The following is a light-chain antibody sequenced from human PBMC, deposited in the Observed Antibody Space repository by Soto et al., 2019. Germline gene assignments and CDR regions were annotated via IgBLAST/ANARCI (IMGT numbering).Light chain of an antibody. CDR3: HEYGTSRT. V-gene: IGKV3-20*01. Sequence: EIVLTQSPGTLSLSPGERATLSCRASQSVSGSYLAWYQQKPGQAPRLLIYGASSRATDIPDRFSGSGSGTDFTLTISRLEPEDFTVYYCHEYGTSRTFGQGTKVEIK. CDR1: QSVSGSY. J-gene: IGKJ1*01. CDR2: GAS.